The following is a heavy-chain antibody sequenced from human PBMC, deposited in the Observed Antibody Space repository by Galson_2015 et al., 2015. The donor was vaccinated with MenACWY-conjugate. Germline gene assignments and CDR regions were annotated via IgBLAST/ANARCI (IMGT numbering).Heavy chain of an antibody. CDR1: GYTFTSYG. J-gene: IGHJ2*01. D-gene: IGHD4-17*01. V-gene: IGHV1-18*01. CDR3: ARDREVAVTQGNWYFDL. CDR2: ISAYNGNT. Sequence: QSGAEVKKPGTSVKVSCKASGYTFTSYGISWVRQAPGQGLEWMGWISAYNGNTNYAQKLQGRVTMTTDTSTSTAYMELRSLRSDDTAVYYCARDREVAVTQGNWYFDLWGRGTLVTVSS.